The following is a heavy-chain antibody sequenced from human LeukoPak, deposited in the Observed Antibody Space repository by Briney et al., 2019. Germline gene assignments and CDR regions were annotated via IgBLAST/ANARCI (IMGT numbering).Heavy chain of an antibody. CDR2: ITNDNYDT. CDR3: AREGISRKMDFDY. D-gene: IGHD2/OR15-2a*01. Sequence: PGGSLRLSCAASGFTFSSHAMSWVRQAPEKGLEWVSSITNDNYDTFYADSVKGRFTISRDESKNTLYLQMKSLRAEDTAVYYCAREGISRKMDFDYWAREPWSPSPQ. V-gene: IGHV3-23*01. CDR1: GFTFSSHA. J-gene: IGHJ4*02.